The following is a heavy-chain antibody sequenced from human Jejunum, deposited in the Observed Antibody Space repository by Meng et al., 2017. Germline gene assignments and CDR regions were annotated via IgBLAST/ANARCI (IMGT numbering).Heavy chain of an antibody. CDR2: IYWDDDK. CDR3: ARKGALEPLDY. J-gene: IGHJ4*02. Sequence: QITLKDSGHTLVKPPHTLTLTCNFSGFSLKTDDVAVGWIRQPPGKALEWLAVIYWDDDKRYSPSLKTRVTITKDTSKNQVVLTMTNMDPVDTATYYCARKGALEPLDYWGQGTLVTVSS. D-gene: IGHD1-1*01. CDR1: GFSLKTDDVA. V-gene: IGHV2-5*02.